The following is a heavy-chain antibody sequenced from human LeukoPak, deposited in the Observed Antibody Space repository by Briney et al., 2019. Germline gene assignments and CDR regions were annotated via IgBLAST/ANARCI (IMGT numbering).Heavy chain of an antibody. CDR1: GFTFSSYA. V-gene: IGHV3-23*01. CDR2: ISGSGGST. J-gene: IGHJ4*02. Sequence: AGGSLRLSCAASGFTFSSYAMSWVRQAPGKGLEWVSAISGSGGSTYYADSVKGRFTISRDNSKNTLYLQMNSLRAEDTAVYYCAKCPILWFGELLYFDYWGQGTLVTVSS. D-gene: IGHD3-10*01. CDR3: AKCPILWFGELLYFDY.